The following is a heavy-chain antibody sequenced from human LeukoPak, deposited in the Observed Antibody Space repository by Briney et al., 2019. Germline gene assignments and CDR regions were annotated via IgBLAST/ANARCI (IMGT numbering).Heavy chain of an antibody. Sequence: VASVKVSCKASGGTFSSYAISWVRQAPGQGLEWMGGIIPIFGTANYAQKFQGRVTITADESTSTAYMELSSLRSEDTAVYYCARALGLSLDYYGTLGYWGQGTLVTVSS. CDR1: GGTFSSYA. CDR2: IIPIFGTA. J-gene: IGHJ4*02. D-gene: IGHD3-10*01. CDR3: ARALGLSLDYYGTLGY. V-gene: IGHV1-69*13.